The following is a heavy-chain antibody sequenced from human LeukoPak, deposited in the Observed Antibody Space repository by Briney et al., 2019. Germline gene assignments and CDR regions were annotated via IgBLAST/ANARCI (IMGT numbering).Heavy chain of an antibody. CDR3: ARLSIAARQIDY. D-gene: IGHD6-6*01. V-gene: IGHV3-23*01. CDR1: GFPFSNYA. J-gene: IGHJ4*02. CDR2: ISESGDKT. Sequence: GGSLRLSCAASGFPFSNYATNWVRQAPGKGLEWVSSISESGDKTDYADSVRGRFTISRDNSQNTLYLQMNSLRVEDTAVYYCARLSIAARQIDYWGQGTLVTVSS.